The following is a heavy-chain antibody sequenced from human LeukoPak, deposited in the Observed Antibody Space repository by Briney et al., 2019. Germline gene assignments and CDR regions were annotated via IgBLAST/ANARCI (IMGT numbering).Heavy chain of an antibody. CDR2: IYYSGST. J-gene: IGHJ3*02. CDR3: ARALTVLRYFDWTYAFDI. Sequence: SETLSLTCTVSGGSISSGGYYWSWTRQHPGKGLEWIGYIYYSGSTYYNPSLKSRVTISVDTSKNQFSLKLSSVTAADTAVYYCARALTVLRYFDWTYAFDIWGQGTMVTVSS. D-gene: IGHD3-9*01. CDR1: GGSISSGGYY. V-gene: IGHV4-31*03.